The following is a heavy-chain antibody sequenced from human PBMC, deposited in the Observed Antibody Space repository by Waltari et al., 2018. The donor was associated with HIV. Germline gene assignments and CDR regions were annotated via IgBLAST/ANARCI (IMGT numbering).Heavy chain of an antibody. V-gene: IGHV4-38-2*02. D-gene: IGHD3-22*01. J-gene: IGHJ3*02. CDR3: ARDQDYYDSSGYTSYAFDI. CDR2: IYRSGTT. CDR1: ASSTSRTYY. Sequence: QVLLQESGPTLVKSSGSLSLTCTVSASSTSRTYYWGWIRQAPGKGLEWIGSIYRSGTTYYNPSFKTRVTISVNMSKNQYSLKLSSLTAADTAVYYCARDQDYYDSSGYTSYAFDIWGRGTMIIVSS.